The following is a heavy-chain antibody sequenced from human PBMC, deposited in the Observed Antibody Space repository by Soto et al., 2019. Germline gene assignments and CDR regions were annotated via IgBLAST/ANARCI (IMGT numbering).Heavy chain of an antibody. CDR3: ARGRDSSGYYPGVFEY. CDR2: IYYSGST. V-gene: IGHV4-61*01. J-gene: IGHJ4*02. D-gene: IGHD3-22*01. CDR1: GGSVSSGSYY. Sequence: QVQLQESGPGLVKPSETLSLTCTVSGGSVSSGSYYLSWIRQPPGKGLEWIGYIYYSGSTIYNPSLKSRLTIPVDTSKNQFSLKLNSVTAADTAVYYCARGRDSSGYYPGVFEYWGQGTLVTVSS.